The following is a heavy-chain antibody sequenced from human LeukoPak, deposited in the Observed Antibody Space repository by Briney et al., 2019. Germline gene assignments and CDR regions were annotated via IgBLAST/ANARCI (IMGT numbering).Heavy chain of an antibody. J-gene: IGHJ1*01. CDR3: ARGPHCSSTSCYSEYFHH. CDR1: GASISSGGYY. Sequence: SQTLSLTCTVSGASISSGGYYWSWVRQHPGKGLEWIGYISYSGSPYYNPSLKSRVTISVDTSRNQFSLKLSSVTAADTAVYYCARGPHCSSTSCYSEYFHHWGQGTLVTVSS. D-gene: IGHD2-2*01. V-gene: IGHV4-31*03. CDR2: ISYSGSP.